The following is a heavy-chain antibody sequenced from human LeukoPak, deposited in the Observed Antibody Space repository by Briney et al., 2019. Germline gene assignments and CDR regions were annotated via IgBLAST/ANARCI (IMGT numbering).Heavy chain of an antibody. J-gene: IGHJ4*02. CDR1: GGSFSGYY. V-gene: IGHV4-34*01. D-gene: IGHD6-13*01. CDR2: INHSGST. CDR3: ARGPGVAAAGHYFDY. Sequence: SETLSLTCAVYGGSFSGYYWSWIRQPPGKGLEWIGEINHSGSTNYNPSLKSRVTISVDTSKNQFSLKLSSVTAADTAVYYCARGPGVAAAGHYFDYWGQGTLVTVSS.